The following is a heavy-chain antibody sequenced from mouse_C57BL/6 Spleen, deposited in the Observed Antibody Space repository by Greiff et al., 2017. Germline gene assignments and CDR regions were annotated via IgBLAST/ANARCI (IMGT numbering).Heavy chain of an antibody. CDR2: INPNNGGT. Sequence: EVQLQQSGPELVKPGASVKISCKASGYTFTDYYMNWVKQSHGKSLEWIGDINPNNGGTSYNQKFKGKATLTVDKSSSTAYMELRSLTSEDSAVYYCALWLTAMDYWGQGTSVTVSS. V-gene: IGHV1-26*01. J-gene: IGHJ4*01. D-gene: IGHD2-2*01. CDR1: GYTFTDYY. CDR3: ALWLTAMDY.